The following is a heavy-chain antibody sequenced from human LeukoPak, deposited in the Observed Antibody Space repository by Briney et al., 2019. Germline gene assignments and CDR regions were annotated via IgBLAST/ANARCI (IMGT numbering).Heavy chain of an antibody. V-gene: IGHV3-7*01. CDR2: IKQDGSEN. J-gene: IGHJ3*02. D-gene: IGHD3-22*01. Sequence: QSGGSLRLSCAASGFTFSSYRMSWVRQAPGKGLEWVANIKQDGSENYYVDSVKGRFTISRDNAKNSLCLQMNSLRAEDTAVYYCARDGGSGSDDAFDIWGQGTLVTVSS. CDR3: ARDGGSGSDDAFDI. CDR1: GFTFSSYR.